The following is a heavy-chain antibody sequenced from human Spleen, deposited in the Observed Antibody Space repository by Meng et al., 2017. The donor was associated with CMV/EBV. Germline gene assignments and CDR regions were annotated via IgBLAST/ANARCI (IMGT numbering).Heavy chain of an antibody. V-gene: IGHV1-69*05. CDR1: TFSRNA. J-gene: IGHJ4*02. Sequence: TFSRNALGWVRQSTGQGLEWMGGIIPISATENYATRFKGRIAITTDESTNTAYMEMSGLRSEDTAMYYCATGSPPAGGEMPTRGFDSWGQGTLVTVSS. CDR2: IIPISATE. CDR3: ATGSPPAGGEMPTRGFDS. D-gene: IGHD3-10*01.